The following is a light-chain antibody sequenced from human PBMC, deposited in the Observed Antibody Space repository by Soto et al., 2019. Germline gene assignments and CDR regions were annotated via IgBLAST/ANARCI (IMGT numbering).Light chain of an antibody. Sequence: QSALTQPASVSGSPGQSITISCTGTTSDFDYNYVSWYQRHPGEVPKLILYDVNNRPSGFADRFSGSKSGNTASLTISGLQAEDEADYYCGSFTPSTTLGVVFGGGTQLTVL. CDR1: TSDFDYNY. CDR3: GSFTPSTTLGVV. V-gene: IGLV2-14*03. J-gene: IGLJ2*01. CDR2: DVN.